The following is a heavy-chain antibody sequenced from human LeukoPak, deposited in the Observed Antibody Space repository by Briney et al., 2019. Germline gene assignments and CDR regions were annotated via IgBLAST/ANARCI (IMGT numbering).Heavy chain of an antibody. D-gene: IGHD1-26*01. J-gene: IGHJ3*02. CDR2: IRNKANRYTT. V-gene: IGHV3-72*01. CDR1: GFTFSDHY. Sequence: GGSLRLSCAASGFTFSDHYMDWVRQAPGKGLEWVGRIRNKANRYTTEYAASVKGRFTFSRDDSKNSRYLQMNSLKTEDTAMYHCARTSGSYSGGAFDIWGRGTMVTVSS. CDR3: ARTSGSYSGGAFDI.